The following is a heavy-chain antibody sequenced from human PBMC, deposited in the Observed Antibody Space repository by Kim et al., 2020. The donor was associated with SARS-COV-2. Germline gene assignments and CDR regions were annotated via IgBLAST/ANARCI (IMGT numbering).Heavy chain of an antibody. D-gene: IGHD6-19*01. CDR2: ISSDGSST. J-gene: IGHJ4*02. CDR3: ARRAYSSGWGYFDS. CDR1: GITLNSYW. Sequence: GGSLRLSCAASGITLNSYWMHWVRQAPGKGLVWVSRISSDGSSTSYADSVKGRFTISRDNAKNTLYLQMNSLRAEDTAVYYCARRAYSSGWGYFDSWGQG. V-gene: IGHV3-74*01.